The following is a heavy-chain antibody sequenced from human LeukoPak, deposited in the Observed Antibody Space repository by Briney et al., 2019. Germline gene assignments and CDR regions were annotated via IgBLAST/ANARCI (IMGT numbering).Heavy chain of an antibody. V-gene: IGHV3-30*02. Sequence: GGSLRLSCAASGFTFSSYGMHWVRQAPGKGLEWVAFIRYDGSNKYYADSVKGRFTISRDNSKNTLYLQMNSLRAKDTAVYYCAKGQPSKGVLSPYTDYWGQGTLVTVSS. CDR1: GFTFSSYG. CDR2: IRYDGSNK. D-gene: IGHD2/OR15-2a*01. CDR3: AKGQPSKGVLSPYTDY. J-gene: IGHJ4*02.